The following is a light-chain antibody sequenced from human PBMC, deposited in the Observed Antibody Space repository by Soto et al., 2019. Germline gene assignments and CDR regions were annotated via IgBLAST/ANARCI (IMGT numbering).Light chain of an antibody. J-gene: IGKJ4*01. CDR1: QDIDY. CDR3: QKYGALPPT. CDR2: GAS. Sequence: EIVWTQSRDTLSLSPGERATLSCRSSQDIDYLAWYQHRRGQAPRLLLSGASTRAPGIPDRFSGSGSGTALPLTISRLEPEDFAVYYCQKYGALPPTFGGGPKVDIK. V-gene: IGKV3-20*01.